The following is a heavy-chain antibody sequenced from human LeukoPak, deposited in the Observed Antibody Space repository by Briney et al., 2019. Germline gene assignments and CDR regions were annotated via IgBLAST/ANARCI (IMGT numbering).Heavy chain of an antibody. J-gene: IGHJ4*02. CDR3: TKDRYCTYSRYPTDY. Sequence: GGSLRLSCVASGFNLEEYAMHWVRQAPGKGLEWVSSISGNSGIVGYADSVKGRFTISRDNAKNSLYLQMNSLRAEDTALYYCTKDRYCTYSRYPTDYWGQGTLVTVSS. V-gene: IGHV3-9*01. CDR2: ISGNSGIV. D-gene: IGHD2-8*01. CDR1: GFNLEEYA.